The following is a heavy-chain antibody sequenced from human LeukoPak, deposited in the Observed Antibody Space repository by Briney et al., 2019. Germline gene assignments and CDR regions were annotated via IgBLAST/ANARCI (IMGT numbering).Heavy chain of an antibody. D-gene: IGHD1-14*01. J-gene: IGHJ5*02. CDR1: GFSFSTYW. V-gene: IGHV3-7*01. CDR3: ATDHARTDRFDP. Sequence: GGSLRLSCAASGFSFSTYWMSWVRQAPGKGLEWVANIKEDGDKTYYVDSVKGRFTISRDNAKNSLFLQMNSLRAEDTAVYYCATDHARTDRFDPWGQGTLVTVSS. CDR2: IKEDGDKT.